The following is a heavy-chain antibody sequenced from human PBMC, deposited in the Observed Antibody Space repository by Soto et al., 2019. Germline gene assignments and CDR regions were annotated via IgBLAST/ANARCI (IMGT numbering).Heavy chain of an antibody. J-gene: IGHJ6*03. Sequence: GGSLRLSCAASGFTFSSYGMHWVRQAPGKGLEWVAVISYDGSNKYYADSVKGRFTISRDNSKNTLYLQMNSLRAEDTAVYYCAKDGEYGSGSYYYYYYMDVWGKGTTVTVSS. V-gene: IGHV3-30*18. D-gene: IGHD3-10*01. CDR3: AKDGEYGSGSYYYYYYMDV. CDR2: ISYDGSNK. CDR1: GFTFSSYG.